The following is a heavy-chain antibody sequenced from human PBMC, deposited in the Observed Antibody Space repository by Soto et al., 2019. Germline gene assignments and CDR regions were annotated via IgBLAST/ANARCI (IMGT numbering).Heavy chain of an antibody. Sequence: QVQLVESGGGLVKPGGSLRLSCAASGFTFSDYYMSWIRQAPGKGLEWFSYIRTSGSTINYADSVKGRFTSSRDNAKNSPYLQMNSLSAEDTAVYYCARVSPPPDYWCQGTLVTVSS. J-gene: IGHJ4*02. CDR2: IRTSGSTI. CDR3: ARVSPPPDY. CDR1: GFTFSDYY. V-gene: IGHV3-11*01.